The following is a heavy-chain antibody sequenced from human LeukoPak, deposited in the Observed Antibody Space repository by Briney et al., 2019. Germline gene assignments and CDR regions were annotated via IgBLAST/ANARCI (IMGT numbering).Heavy chain of an antibody. CDR1: GFTFSSYG. J-gene: IGHJ6*03. CDR3: AKDFKLRFLEWLSPGYMDV. D-gene: IGHD3-3*01. CDR2: MRYDGSNK. Sequence: GGSLRLSCAASGFTFSSYGMHWVRQAPGKGLEWVAFMRYDGSNKYYADSVKGRFTISRDNSKNTLYLQMNSLRAEDTAVYYCAKDFKLRFLEWLSPGYMDVWGKGTTVTVSS. V-gene: IGHV3-30*02.